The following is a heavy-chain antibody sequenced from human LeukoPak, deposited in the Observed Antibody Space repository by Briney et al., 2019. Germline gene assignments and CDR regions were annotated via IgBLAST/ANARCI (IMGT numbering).Heavy chain of an antibody. D-gene: IGHD6-25*01. CDR2: INGDGRNI. Sequence: PGGSLRLSCAASGFRFTDYGMHWVRQDPRKGLVWVTRINGDGRNINYAGSVRGRFTISRDNAKNTLYLQMNSLRAEDTAVYYCARSQDSQLAAALGGPSDYWGQGTLVTVSS. J-gene: IGHJ4*02. CDR3: ARSQDSQLAAALGGPSDY. V-gene: IGHV3-74*01. CDR1: GFRFTDYG.